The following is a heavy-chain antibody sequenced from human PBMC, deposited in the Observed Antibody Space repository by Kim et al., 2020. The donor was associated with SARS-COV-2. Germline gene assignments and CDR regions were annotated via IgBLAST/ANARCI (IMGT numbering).Heavy chain of an antibody. J-gene: IGHJ6*02. CDR2: IYTSGST. CDR1: GGSISSGSYY. Sequence: SETLSLTCTVSGGSISSGSYYWSWIRQPAGKGLEWIGRIYTSGSTNYNPSLKSRVTISVDTSKNQFSLKLSSVTAADTAVYYCAVGGSIAAAIPPSEDYYGMDVWGQGTTVTVSS. D-gene: IGHD6-13*01. CDR3: AVGGSIAAAIPPSEDYYGMDV. V-gene: IGHV4-61*02.